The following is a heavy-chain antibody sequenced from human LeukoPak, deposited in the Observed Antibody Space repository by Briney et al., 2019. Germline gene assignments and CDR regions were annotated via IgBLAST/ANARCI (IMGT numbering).Heavy chain of an antibody. V-gene: IGHV3-74*01. CDR2: INSDGSST. D-gene: IGHD3-22*01. CDR3: ARVPWDSSGYPDY. J-gene: IGHJ4*02. CDR1: GFTFSSYW. Sequence: GGSLRHSCAASGFTFSSYWMHWVRQAPGKGLVWVSRINSDGSSTSYADSVKGRFTISRDNAKNTLYLQMNSLRAEDTAVYYCARVPWDSSGYPDYWGQGTLVTVSS.